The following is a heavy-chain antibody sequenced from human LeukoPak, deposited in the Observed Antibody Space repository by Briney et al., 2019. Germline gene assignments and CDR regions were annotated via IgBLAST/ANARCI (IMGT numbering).Heavy chain of an antibody. J-gene: IGHJ4*02. CDR2: IYPGDSDT. Sequence: KNGESLKISCKGSGYSFTNYWIGWVRQMPGKGLEWMGIIYPGDSDTRYSPSFQGQVTISADKSISTAYLQWSSLKASDSAMYYCARRCRSSWYYFDYWGQGTLVTVSS. D-gene: IGHD6-13*01. V-gene: IGHV5-51*01. CDR1: GYSFTNYW. CDR3: ARRCRSSWYYFDY.